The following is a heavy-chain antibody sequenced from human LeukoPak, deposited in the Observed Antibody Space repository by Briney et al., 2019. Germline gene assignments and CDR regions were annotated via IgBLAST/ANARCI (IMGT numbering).Heavy chain of an antibody. CDR3: ARGLGSGWYYY. Sequence: SVKVSCKASGGTFSSYAISWVRQAPGQGLEWMGRIIPILGIANYAQRFQGRVTITADKSTSTAYMELSSLRSEDTAVYYCARGLGSGWYYYWGQGTLVTVSS. CDR2: IIPILGIA. D-gene: IGHD6-19*01. V-gene: IGHV1-69*04. CDR1: GGTFSSYA. J-gene: IGHJ4*02.